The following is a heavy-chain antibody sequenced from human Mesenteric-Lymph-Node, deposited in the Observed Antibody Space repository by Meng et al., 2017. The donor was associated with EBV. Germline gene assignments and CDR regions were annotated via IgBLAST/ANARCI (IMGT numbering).Heavy chain of an antibody. J-gene: IGHJ1*01. CDR2: IYHSGGT. CDR1: GDSITERNS. D-gene: IGHD5-18*01. V-gene: IGHV4-4*02. CDR3: ARWAFIYSYGFDN. Sequence: QVQLQQSGPGLVKPSGPLSLPCPVSGDSITERNSWSWVRQPPGKGLEWIGEIYHSGGTNYNPSLKSRVTISVDKSKNQISLKLISVTAADTAVYYCARWAFIYSYGFDNWGQGTLVTVAS.